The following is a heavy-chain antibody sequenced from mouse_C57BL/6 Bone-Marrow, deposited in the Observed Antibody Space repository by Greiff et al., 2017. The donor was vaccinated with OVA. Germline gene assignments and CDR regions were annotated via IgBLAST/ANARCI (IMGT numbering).Heavy chain of an antibody. D-gene: IGHD2-5*01. V-gene: IGHV1-81*01. Sequence: VKLQQSGAELARPGASVKLSCKASGYTFTSYGISWVKQRTGQGLEWIGEIYPRSGNTYYNEKFKGKATLTADKSSSTAYMELRSLTSEDSAVYFCASAYSNWFAYWGQGTLVTVSA. J-gene: IGHJ3*01. CDR1: GYTFTSYG. CDR2: IYPRSGNT. CDR3: ASAYSNWFAY.